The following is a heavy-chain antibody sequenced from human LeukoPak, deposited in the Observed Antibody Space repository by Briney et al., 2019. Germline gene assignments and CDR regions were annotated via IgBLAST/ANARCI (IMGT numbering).Heavy chain of an antibody. CDR2: IYYSGST. J-gene: IGHJ5*02. Sequence: KSSETLSLTCTVSGYSISSGYYWGWIRQPPGKGLEWIGYIYYSGSTNYNPSLKSRVTISVDTSKNQFSLKLSSVTAADTAVYYCARETYYGSGSYYLYNWFDPWGQGTLVTVSS. D-gene: IGHD3-10*01. V-gene: IGHV4-61*01. CDR1: GYSISSGYY. CDR3: ARETYYGSGSYYLYNWFDP.